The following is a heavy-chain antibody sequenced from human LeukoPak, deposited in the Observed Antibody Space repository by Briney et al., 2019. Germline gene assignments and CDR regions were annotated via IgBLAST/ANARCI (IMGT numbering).Heavy chain of an antibody. CDR3: ARYVLFYYYYYMDV. Sequence: SETLSLTCTVSGGSISSYYWSWIRQSPGKGLEWIGYIYYNANTNYNPSLQSRVTISVDTSNNQFSLKLASVTAADTAMYYCARYVLFYYYYYMDVWGKGTTVTVSS. V-gene: IGHV4-59*08. D-gene: IGHD3-10*01. CDR1: GGSISSYY. J-gene: IGHJ6*03. CDR2: IYYNANT.